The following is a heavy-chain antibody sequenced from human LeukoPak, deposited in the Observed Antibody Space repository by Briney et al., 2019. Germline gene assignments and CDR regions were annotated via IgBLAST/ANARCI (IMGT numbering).Heavy chain of an antibody. J-gene: IGHJ4*02. CDR2: INHSGST. V-gene: IGHV4-34*01. CDR1: GGSFSGYY. Sequence: SETLSLTCAVYGGSFSGYYWSWIRQPPGKGLEWIGEINHSGSTNYNPSLKSRITISVDTSKNQFSLKLSSVTAADTAVYYCARRQITIFGVVTYYFDYWGQGTLVTVSS. D-gene: IGHD3-3*01. CDR3: ARRQITIFGVVTYYFDY.